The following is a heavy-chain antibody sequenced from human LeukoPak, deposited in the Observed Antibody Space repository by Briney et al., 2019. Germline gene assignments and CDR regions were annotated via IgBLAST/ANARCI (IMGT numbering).Heavy chain of an antibody. CDR1: GFTFSSYG. CDR2: IWYDGSNK. CDR3: ARDFRIVGALDY. V-gene: IGHV3-33*01. D-gene: IGHD1-26*01. Sequence: GGSLRLSCAASGFTFSSYGMHWVRQAPGKGLEWVAVIWYDGSNKYYADSVKGRFTISRDNSKNTLYLQMNSLRAEDTAVYYCARDFRIVGALDYWGQGTLVTVSS. J-gene: IGHJ4*02.